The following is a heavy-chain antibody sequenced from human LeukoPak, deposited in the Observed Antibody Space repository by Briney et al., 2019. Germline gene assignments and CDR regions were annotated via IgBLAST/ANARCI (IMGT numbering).Heavy chain of an antibody. D-gene: IGHD6-19*01. CDR2: IIPIFGTA. Sequence: GASVKVSCKASGGTFSSYAISWVRQAPGQGLEWMGGIIPIFGTANYAQKFQGRVTITADESTSTAYMELSSLSSEDTAVYYCAALVGLVRAGAPNYYYGMDVWGQGTTVTVSS. V-gene: IGHV1-69*13. CDR1: GGTFSSYA. CDR3: AALVGLVRAGAPNYYYGMDV. J-gene: IGHJ6*02.